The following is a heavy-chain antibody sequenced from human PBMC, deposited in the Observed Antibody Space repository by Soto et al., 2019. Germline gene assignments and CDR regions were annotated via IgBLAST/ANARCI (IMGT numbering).Heavy chain of an antibody. Sequence: GGSLRLSCAASGFTFSSYAMSWVRQAPGKGLEWVSAISGSGGSTYYADSVKGRFTISRDNSKNTLYLQMNSLRAEDTAVYYCAKDQRSYYDGSGNYFLDYWGQGTLVTVSS. J-gene: IGHJ4*02. D-gene: IGHD3-22*01. CDR1: GFTFSSYA. CDR2: ISGSGGST. V-gene: IGHV3-23*01. CDR3: AKDQRSYYDGSGNYFLDY.